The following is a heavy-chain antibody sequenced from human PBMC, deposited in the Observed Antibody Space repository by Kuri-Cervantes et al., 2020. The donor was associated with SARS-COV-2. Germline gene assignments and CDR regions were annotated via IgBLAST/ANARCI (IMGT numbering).Heavy chain of an antibody. CDR1: GFTFSSYD. D-gene: IGHD6-13*01. V-gene: IGHV3-13*05. J-gene: IGHJ6*02. CDR3: AKGMGQAAGYYYYGMDV. CDR2: IGTAGGP. Sequence: ETLSLTCAASGFTFSSYDMHWVRQATGKGLEWVSAIGTAGGPYYPGSVKGRFTISRDNSKNTLYLQMNSLRAEDTAVYYCAKGMGQAAGYYYYGMDVWGQGTTVTVSS.